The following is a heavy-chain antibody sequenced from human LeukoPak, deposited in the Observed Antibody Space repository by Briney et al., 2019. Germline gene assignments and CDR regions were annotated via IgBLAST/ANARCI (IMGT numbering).Heavy chain of an antibody. J-gene: IGHJ5*02. CDR2: IYYSGST. CDR3: ARGGWGYDFNWFDP. D-gene: IGHD5-12*01. CDR1: GGSISSYY. Sequence: SSETLSLTCTVSGGSISSYYWSWIRQPPGKGLEWIGYIYYSGSTNYNPSLKSRVTISVDTSKNQFSLKLSSVTAADTAVYYCARGGWGYDFNWFDPWGQGTLVTVSS. V-gene: IGHV4-59*12.